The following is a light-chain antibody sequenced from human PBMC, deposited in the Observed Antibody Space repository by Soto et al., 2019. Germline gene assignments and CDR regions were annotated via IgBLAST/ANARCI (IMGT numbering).Light chain of an antibody. Sequence: EIVLTQSPATLSLSPGERATLSCRASQSVSSYLAWYQQKPGQAPRLLIYDASNRATGIPARFSGSGSGTDFTLTISILEPEDFAVYYCQQRSNRLTFGGGTKVEIK. J-gene: IGKJ4*01. CDR3: QQRSNRLT. CDR1: QSVSSY. V-gene: IGKV3-11*01. CDR2: DAS.